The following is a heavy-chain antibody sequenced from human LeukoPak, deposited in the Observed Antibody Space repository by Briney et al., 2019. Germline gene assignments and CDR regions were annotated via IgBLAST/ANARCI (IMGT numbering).Heavy chain of an antibody. CDR2: FYPGGTT. CDR1: GFTVSSNY. CDR3: ARESSGYYFDY. D-gene: IGHD6-25*01. Sequence: GGSLRLSCVASGFTVSSNYMSWVCQAPGKGPECVSVFYPGGTTYYADSVKGRFTISRDDSKNTLYLQMHSLRAEDTAVYYCARESSGYYFDYWGQGTLVTVSS. V-gene: IGHV3-53*01. J-gene: IGHJ4*02.